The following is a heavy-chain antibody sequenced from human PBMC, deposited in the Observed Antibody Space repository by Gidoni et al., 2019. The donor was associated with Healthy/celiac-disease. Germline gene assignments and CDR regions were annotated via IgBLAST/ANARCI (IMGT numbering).Heavy chain of an antibody. CDR3: ARLSYDSSSIGMDV. J-gene: IGHJ6*02. CDR1: GGSISSYY. D-gene: IGHD3-22*01. V-gene: IGHV4-59*08. CDR2: IYYSGST. Sequence: QVELQEAGPGMVKPSENPSLNCTVYGGSISSYYWSWIRQPPGKGLEWLGYIYYSGSTNYNPSLKSRVTISVDTSKNQFALKLSSVTAADTAVYYCARLSYDSSSIGMDVWGQGPTVTVSS.